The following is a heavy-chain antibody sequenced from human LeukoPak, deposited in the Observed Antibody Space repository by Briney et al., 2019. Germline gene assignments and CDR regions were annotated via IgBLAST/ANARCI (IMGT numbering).Heavy chain of an antibody. J-gene: IGHJ4*02. V-gene: IGHV5-51*01. CDR3: ARSLVEMATIEGFGY. D-gene: IGHD5-24*01. Sequence: PGESLKISFKGSGYSFTSYWIGWVRQMPGKGLEGVGIIYPGDSDTRYSPSFQGQVTISADKSISTAYLQWSSLKASDTAMYYCARSLVEMATIEGFGYWGQGTLVTVSS. CDR2: IYPGDSDT. CDR1: GYSFTSYW.